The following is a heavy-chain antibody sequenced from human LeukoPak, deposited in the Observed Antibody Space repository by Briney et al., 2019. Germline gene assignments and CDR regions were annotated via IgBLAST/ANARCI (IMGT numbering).Heavy chain of an antibody. J-gene: IGHJ2*01. D-gene: IGHD4-23*01. V-gene: IGHV4-34*01. Sequence: PSETLSLTCAVYGGSFSGYSWGWIRQPPGKGLEWIGEIDHSGSTNYNPSLKSRVSISADTSKNQFSLKVNSVTAADTAVYYCARGQDYGGNSDYWYFDLWGRGTLVTVSS. CDR2: IDHSGST. CDR1: GGSFSGYS. CDR3: ARGQDYGGNSDYWYFDL.